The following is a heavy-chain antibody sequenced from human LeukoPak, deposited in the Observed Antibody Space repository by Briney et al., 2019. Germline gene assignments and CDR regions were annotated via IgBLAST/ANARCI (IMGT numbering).Heavy chain of an antibody. Sequence: PGGSLRLSCAASGFTFSSYSMNWVRQAPGKGLEWVSYISSSSSTIYYADSVKGRFTISRDNAKNSLFLQMNSLRAEDTAVYYCARALLLGITGMTSSDYWGQGTLVTVSS. CDR3: ARALLLGITGMTSSDY. V-gene: IGHV3-48*01. D-gene: IGHD1-20*01. CDR2: ISSSSSTI. CDR1: GFTFSSYS. J-gene: IGHJ4*02.